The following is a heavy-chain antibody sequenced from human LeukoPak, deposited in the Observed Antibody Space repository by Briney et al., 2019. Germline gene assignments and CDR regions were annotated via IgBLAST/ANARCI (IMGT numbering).Heavy chain of an antibody. Sequence: GGSLRLSCAASGFTFSNYLMTWVRQAPGKGPEWVANIKHDGSEKDFVDSVKGRFTVSRDNAKNSLSLQMNSLRADDTAVYYCARTDYGDYDWYFDLWGRGTLVTGSS. CDR3: ARTDYGDYDWYFDL. D-gene: IGHD4-17*01. V-gene: IGHV3-7*01. CDR1: GFTFSNYL. CDR2: IKHDGSEK. J-gene: IGHJ2*01.